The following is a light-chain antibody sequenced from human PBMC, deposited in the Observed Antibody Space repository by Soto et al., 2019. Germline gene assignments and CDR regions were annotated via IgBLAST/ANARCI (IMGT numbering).Light chain of an antibody. Sequence: VMTQSPATLSLSPGDRATLSCRASQVVSRHVAWYQQRPGQAPRLLIQGASTRATGVPAMFSGSQSGTEFTLTITSRQSEDFAVYYCQQYDNWTWTFGQGTKVEIK. CDR2: GAS. CDR3: QQYDNWTWT. V-gene: IGKV3-15*01. CDR1: QVVSRH. J-gene: IGKJ1*01.